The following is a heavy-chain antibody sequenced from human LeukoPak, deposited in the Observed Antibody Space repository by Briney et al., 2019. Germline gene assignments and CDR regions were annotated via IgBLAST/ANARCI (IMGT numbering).Heavy chain of an antibody. CDR1: GFTFSSYG. CDR2: IRYDGSNK. D-gene: IGHD3-22*01. V-gene: IGHV3-30*02. J-gene: IGHJ4*02. CDR3: AKDRYRYYDSSGYQLDY. Sequence: GGSLRLSCAASGFTFSSYGMHWVRQAPGKGLEWVAFIRYDGSNKYYADSVKGQFTISRDNSKNTLYLQMNSLRAEDTAVYYCAKDRYRYYDSSGYQLDYWGQGTLVTVSS.